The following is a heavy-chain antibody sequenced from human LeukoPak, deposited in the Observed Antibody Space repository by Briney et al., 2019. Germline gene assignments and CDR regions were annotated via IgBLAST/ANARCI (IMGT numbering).Heavy chain of an antibody. D-gene: IGHD6-13*01. CDR2: TNPNSGNT. V-gene: IGHV1-8*03. CDR3: ARRRIAAAGMAFDP. Sequence: ASVKVSCKASGYTFTSYDINWVRQATGQGLEWMGWTNPNSGNTGYAQKFQGRVTITRNTSISTAYMELSSLRSEDTAVYYCARRRIAAAGMAFDPWGQGTLVTVSS. J-gene: IGHJ5*02. CDR1: GYTFTSYD.